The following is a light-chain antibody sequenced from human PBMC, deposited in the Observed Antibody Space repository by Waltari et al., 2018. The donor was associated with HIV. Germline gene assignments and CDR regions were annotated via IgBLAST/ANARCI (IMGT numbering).Light chain of an antibody. J-gene: IGLJ3*02. CDR3: AAWDDILSGWV. CDR1: SANIGNT. CDR2: RDN. Sequence: QSVLTQPPSASGAPGQRVTISCSGSSANIGNTVYWYQQLPGTAPNVLIYRDNQRPSGVPDRSSGSRSGTSASLDVSGLRSEDEANYICAAWDDILSGWVFGGWTKLTVL. V-gene: IGLV1-47*01.